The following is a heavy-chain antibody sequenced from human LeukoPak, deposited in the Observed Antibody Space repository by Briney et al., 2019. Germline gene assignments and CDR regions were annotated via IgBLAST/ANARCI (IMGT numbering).Heavy chain of an antibody. CDR1: GFTFSSYA. D-gene: IGHD2-2*01. CDR3: ARDGSGDTVVVPAAKHDYRETYFDY. Sequence: PGGSLRLSCAASGFTFSSYAMHWVRQAPGKGLEWVAVISYDGSNKYYADSVKGRFTISRDNSKNTLYLQMNSLRAEDTAVYYCARDGSGDTVVVPAAKHDYRETYFDYWGQGTLVTVSS. V-gene: IGHV3-30*04. J-gene: IGHJ4*02. CDR2: ISYDGSNK.